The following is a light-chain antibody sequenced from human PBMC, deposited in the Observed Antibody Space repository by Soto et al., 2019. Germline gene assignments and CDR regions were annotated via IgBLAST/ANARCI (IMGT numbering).Light chain of an antibody. J-gene: IGKJ4*01. CDR3: QQYTEVTT. V-gene: IGKV1-27*01. CDR2: AAS. CDR1: QGISNY. Sequence: DIQMTQSPSSLSASVGDRVNITCRARQGISNYLASYQQIPGKVPKLLISAASTVQSGVPSRFSSSLAATAFTLTIISLKAEDIKSYYRQQYTEVTTVGGGTKVEIK.